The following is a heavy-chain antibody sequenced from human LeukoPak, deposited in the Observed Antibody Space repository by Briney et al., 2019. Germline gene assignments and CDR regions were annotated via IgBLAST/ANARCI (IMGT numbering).Heavy chain of an antibody. Sequence: SETLSLTCTVSGGSISSYYWSWIRQPPGEGLEWIGYIYYSGSTNYNPSLKSRVTISVDTSKNQFSLKLSSVTAPDTAVYYCARQGCSSTSCYSYYYYMDVWGKGTTVTVSS. CDR1: GGSISSYY. CDR3: ARQGCSSTSCYSYYYYMDV. D-gene: IGHD2-2*01. V-gene: IGHV4-59*08. CDR2: IYYSGST. J-gene: IGHJ6*03.